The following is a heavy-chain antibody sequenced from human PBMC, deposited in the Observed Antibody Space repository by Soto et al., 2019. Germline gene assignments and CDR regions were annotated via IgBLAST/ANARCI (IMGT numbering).Heavy chain of an antibody. CDR1: GGAFTGYY. V-gene: IGHV4-34*01. Sequence: QVHLQQWGAGLLKPSETLSLTCAVNGGAFTGYYWTWIRQSPGKGLQWIGEINHSGTVDYNPSLKRRATLSIDTSKKQFSLTLTSVTAADTAVYYCARAGAALVRGSIGGFDYWGQGTLVTVSS. CDR2: INHSGTV. D-gene: IGHD3-10*01. CDR3: ARAGAALVRGSIGGFDY. J-gene: IGHJ4*02.